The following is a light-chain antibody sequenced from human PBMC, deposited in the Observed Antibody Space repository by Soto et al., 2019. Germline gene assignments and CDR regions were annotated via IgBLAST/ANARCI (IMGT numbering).Light chain of an antibody. V-gene: IGKV3-15*01. CDR1: HSVKNN. Sequence: EVVMTQSPATLSVSPGERATLSCRASHSVKNNLAWYQQKPGQAPRLLIYSAHTRATGVPARFSGSGSGTEFTLTISTLQSEDFAVYYCQHYNDWPLTFGGGTNVETK. CDR3: QHYNDWPLT. CDR2: SAH. J-gene: IGKJ4*01.